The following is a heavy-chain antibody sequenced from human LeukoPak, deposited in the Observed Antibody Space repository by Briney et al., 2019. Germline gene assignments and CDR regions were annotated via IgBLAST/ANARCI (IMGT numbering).Heavy chain of an antibody. CDR3: ARDRYFIGFDY. D-gene: IGHD3-9*01. V-gene: IGHV4-30-2*05. Sequence: SQTLSLTCAVSGGSISSGGYSWSWIRRPPGKGLEWIGYIYHSGSTYYNPSLKSRVSISVDTSKNQFSLKLTSVTAADTAVYYCARDRYFIGFDYWGQGTLVTVSS. CDR2: IYHSGST. J-gene: IGHJ4*02. CDR1: GGSISSGGYS.